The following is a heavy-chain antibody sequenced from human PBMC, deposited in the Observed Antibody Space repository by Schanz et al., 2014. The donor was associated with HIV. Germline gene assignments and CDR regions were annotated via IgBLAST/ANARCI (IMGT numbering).Heavy chain of an antibody. V-gene: IGHV3-23*01. CDR3: ARGDAALGDS. J-gene: IGHJ4*02. CDR2: IRDSDGIA. D-gene: IGHD5-18*01. CDR1: GLTFSGSV. Sequence: EVQLLESGGGLVHPGGSLRLSCAASGLTFSGSVMYWVRQAPGKGLEWISAIRDSDGIATYADSVKGRFTISRDDAKSSLFLQMNSLRAEDTAVYYCARGDAALGDSWGQGTLVTVSS.